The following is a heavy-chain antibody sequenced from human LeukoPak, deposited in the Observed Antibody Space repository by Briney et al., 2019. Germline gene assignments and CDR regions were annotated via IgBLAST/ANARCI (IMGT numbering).Heavy chain of an antibody. D-gene: IGHD3-9*01. V-gene: IGHV1-18*01. CDR3: ARRYYDILTGYFLFDY. CDR1: GYTFTSYG. J-gene: IGHJ4*02. CDR2: ISAYNGNT. Sequence: GASVKVSCKASGYTFTSYGISWVRQAPGQGLEWMGWISAYNGNTNYAQKLQGRVTMITDTSTSTAYMELRSLRSDDTAVYYCARRYYDILTGYFLFDYWGQGTLVTVSS.